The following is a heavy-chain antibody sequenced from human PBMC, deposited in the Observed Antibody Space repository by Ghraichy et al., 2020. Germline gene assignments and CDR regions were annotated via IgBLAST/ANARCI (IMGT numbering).Heavy chain of an antibody. CDR2: INHSGST. CDR3: ARGSMVRGVPHRRGDYYYYYYMDV. V-gene: IGHV4-34*01. J-gene: IGHJ6*03. Sequence: SETLSLTCAVYGGSFSGYYWSWIRQPPGKGLEWIGEINHSGSTNYNPSLKSRVTISVDTSKNQFSLKLSSVTAADTAVYYCARGSMVRGVPHRRGDYYYYYYMDVWGKGTTVTVSS. D-gene: IGHD3-10*01. CDR1: GGSFSGYY.